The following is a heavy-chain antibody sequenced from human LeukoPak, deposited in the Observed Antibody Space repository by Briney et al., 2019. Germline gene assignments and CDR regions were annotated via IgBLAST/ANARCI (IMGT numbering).Heavy chain of an antibody. Sequence: PGGSLRLSCAASGFTLSRNYMSWVRQAPGKGLEWGSVIYSGGSTYYPDSVKGRFTISRDNSKNTPYLQMNSLRAEDTAVYYCARGGSSPFDYWGQGTLVTVSS. V-gene: IGHV3-66*01. CDR3: ARGGSSPFDY. D-gene: IGHD6-6*01. CDR2: IYSGGST. CDR1: GFTLSRNY. J-gene: IGHJ4*02.